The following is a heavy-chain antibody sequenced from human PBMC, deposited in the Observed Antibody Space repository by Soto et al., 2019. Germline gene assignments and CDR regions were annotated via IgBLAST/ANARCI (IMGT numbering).Heavy chain of an antibody. CDR1: GFTFDDYD. Sequence: EVQLVVSGGGVVWPGGSLRLSCAASGFTFDDYDMSWVRQAPGKGLEWVSDINWNGGSTAYADSVKGRFTIARDNAKNSLYLQMNSLRAEDTALYYCARDVYGNSDAFDIWGQGTMVTVSS. CDR2: INWNGGST. CDR3: ARDVYGNSDAFDI. V-gene: IGHV3-20*04. D-gene: IGHD4-17*01. J-gene: IGHJ3*02.